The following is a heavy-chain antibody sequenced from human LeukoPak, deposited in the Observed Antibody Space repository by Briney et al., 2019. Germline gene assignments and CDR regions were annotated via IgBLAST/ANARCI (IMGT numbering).Heavy chain of an antibody. CDR1: GGSISSYY. Sequence: SETLSLTCTVFGGSISSYYWSWIRQPPGKGLEWIGYIYYSGSTNYNPSLKSRVTISVDTSKNQFSLKLSSVTAADTAVYYCARNIVVVPAATYELYFDYWGQGTLVTVSS. V-gene: IGHV4-59*01. CDR3: ARNIVVVPAATYELYFDY. D-gene: IGHD2-2*01. CDR2: IYYSGST. J-gene: IGHJ4*02.